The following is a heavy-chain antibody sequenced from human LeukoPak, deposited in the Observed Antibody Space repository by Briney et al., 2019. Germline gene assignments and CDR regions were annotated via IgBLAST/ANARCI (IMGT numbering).Heavy chain of an antibody. CDR3: ARVAAAAGNNWFDP. CDR2: IHDSGST. CDR1: GDSISSGGYA. J-gene: IGHJ5*02. D-gene: IGHD6-13*01. Sequence: SETLSLTCAVSGDSISSGGYAWSWIRQTPGKGLEWIAYIHDSGSTYYNPSLKSRVSISVDTSKNQFSVKLNSVTAADTAVYYCARVAAAAGNNWFDPWGQGTLVTVSS. V-gene: IGHV4-30-4*07.